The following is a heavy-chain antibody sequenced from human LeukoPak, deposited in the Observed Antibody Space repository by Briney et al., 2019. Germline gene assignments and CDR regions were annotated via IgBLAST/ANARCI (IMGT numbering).Heavy chain of an antibody. CDR1: GGSFSGYY. J-gene: IGHJ4*02. CDR2: IKQDGSEK. V-gene: IGHV3-7*01. D-gene: IGHD3-10*01. CDR3: ARDSLPHTMVRGVIHY. Sequence: ETLSLTCAVYGGSFSGYYWSWVRQAPGKGLEWVANIKQDGSEKYYVDSVKGRFTISRDNAKNSLYLQMNSLRAEDTAVYYCARDSLPHTMVRGVIHYWGQGTLVTVSS.